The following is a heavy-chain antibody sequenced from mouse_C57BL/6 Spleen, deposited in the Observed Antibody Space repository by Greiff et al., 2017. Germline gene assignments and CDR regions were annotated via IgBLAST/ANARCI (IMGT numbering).Heavy chain of an antibody. V-gene: IGHV1-42*01. J-gene: IGHJ3*01. D-gene: IGHD2-3*01. Sequence: EVKLQQSGPELVKPGASVKISCKASGYSFTGYYMNWVKQSPEKSLEWIGEINPSTGGTTYNQKFKAKATLTVDKSSSTAYMQLKSLTSEDSAVYYCASDGYYGDFAYWGQGTLVTVSA. CDR2: INPSTGGT. CDR3: ASDGYYGDFAY. CDR1: GYSFTGYY.